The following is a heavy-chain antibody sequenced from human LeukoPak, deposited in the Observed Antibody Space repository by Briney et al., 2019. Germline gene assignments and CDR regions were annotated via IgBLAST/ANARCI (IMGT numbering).Heavy chain of an antibody. Sequence: PSETLSLTCTDSGGSISSYYWSWIRPPPGQGLEWIGYTYYSGSTNYNPSLKRRVTKSVDTSKNQFSLKLSSVTAADTVVYYCARVHFMITFGGVIAPYYYYMDVWGKGTTVTVSS. CDR2: TYYSGST. CDR3: ARVHFMITFGGVIAPYYYYMDV. J-gene: IGHJ6*03. CDR1: GGSISSYY. V-gene: IGHV4-59*01. D-gene: IGHD3-16*02.